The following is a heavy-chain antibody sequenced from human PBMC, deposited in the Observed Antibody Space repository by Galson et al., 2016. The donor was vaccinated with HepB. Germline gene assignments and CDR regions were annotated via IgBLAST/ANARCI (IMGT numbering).Heavy chain of an antibody. CDR3: ARDGGLVGSGCYYYSSGMDV. CDR1: GYTFTNYY. Sequence: SVKVSCKASGYTFTNYYMHWVRQAPGQGLEWMGIINPSGGSTNYAQKFQGRVTMTRDTSTSPAYMELSSLRAEDTAVYYLARDGGLVGSGCYYYSSGMDVWGQGTTVTVSS. J-gene: IGHJ6*02. V-gene: IGHV1-46*01. D-gene: IGHD2-21*01. CDR2: INPSGGST.